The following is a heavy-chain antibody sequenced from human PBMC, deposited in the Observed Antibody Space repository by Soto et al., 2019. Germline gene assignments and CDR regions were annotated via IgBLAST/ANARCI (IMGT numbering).Heavy chain of an antibody. Sequence: SETLSLTCTVSGGSISSYYWSWIRQPPGKGLEWIGYIYYSGSTNYNPSLKSRVTTSVDTSKNQFSRKLSSVTAADTAVYYCARLMRVWDCSSTSCAHWDYYYYMDVWGKGTTVTVSS. CDR3: ARLMRVWDCSSTSCAHWDYYYYMDV. D-gene: IGHD2-2*01. V-gene: IGHV4-59*08. J-gene: IGHJ6*03. CDR2: IYYSGST. CDR1: GGSISSYY.